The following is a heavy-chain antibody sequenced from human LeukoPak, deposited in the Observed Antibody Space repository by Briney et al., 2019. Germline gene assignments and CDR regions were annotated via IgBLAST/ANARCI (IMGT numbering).Heavy chain of an antibody. J-gene: IGHJ4*02. D-gene: IGHD4-17*01. V-gene: IGHV4-31*03. CDR2: IYYSGST. CDR1: GGSISSGGYY. Sequence: ASQTLSLTCTVSGGSISSGGYYWSWIRQPPGKGLEWIGYIYYSGSTYYNPSLKSRVTISVDTSKNQFSLKLSSLTAPDTAVYYCARGPHDYGDLYYFDYWGQGTLVTVSS. CDR3: ARGPHDYGDLYYFDY.